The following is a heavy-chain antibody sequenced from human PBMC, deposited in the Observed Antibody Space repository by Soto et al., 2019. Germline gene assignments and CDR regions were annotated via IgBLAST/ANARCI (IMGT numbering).Heavy chain of an antibody. CDR2: IHSAGNT. D-gene: IGHD3-22*01. CDR3: ARAGFSGYSRDAFDI. J-gene: IGHJ3*02. CDR1: GFTVSSNY. V-gene: IGHV3-53*01. Sequence: EVQLVESGGGLIQPGGSLRLSCAASGFTVSSNYMNWVRQAPGKGLEWVSVIHSAGNTYYADSVKGRFTISRDNSKNTLYLQMNSLRAEDTAVYYCARAGFSGYSRDAFDIWGQGTMVTVSS.